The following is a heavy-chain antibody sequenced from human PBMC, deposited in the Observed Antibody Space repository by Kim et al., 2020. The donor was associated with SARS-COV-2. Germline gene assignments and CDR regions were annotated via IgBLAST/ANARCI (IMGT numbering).Heavy chain of an antibody. D-gene: IGHD3-10*01. Sequence: GGSLRLSCAASGFTFDDYAMHWVRQAPGKGLEWVSGISWNSGSIGYADSVKGRFTISRDNAKNSLYLQMNSLRAEDTALYYCAKDMAQYYYGSGIGYWGQGALVTVSS. CDR2: ISWNSGSI. J-gene: IGHJ4*02. V-gene: IGHV3-9*01. CDR1: GFTFDDYA. CDR3: AKDMAQYYYGSGIGY.